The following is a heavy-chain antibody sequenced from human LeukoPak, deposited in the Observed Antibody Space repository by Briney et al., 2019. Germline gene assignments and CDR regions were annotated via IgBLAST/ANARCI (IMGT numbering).Heavy chain of an antibody. CDR1: GGSFSGYY. CDR2: INHSGST. CDR3: ARGALLRYFDWLLPDNWFDP. Sequence: SETLSLTCAVYGGSFSGYYWSWIRQPPGKGLEWIGEINHSGSTNYNPSLKSRVTISVDTSKNQFSLKLSSVTAADTAVNYCARGALLRYFDWLLPDNWFDPWGQGTLVTVSS. V-gene: IGHV4-34*01. D-gene: IGHD3-9*01. J-gene: IGHJ5*02.